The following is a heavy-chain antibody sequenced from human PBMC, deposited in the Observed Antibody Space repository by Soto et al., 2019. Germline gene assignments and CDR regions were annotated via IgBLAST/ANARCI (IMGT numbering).Heavy chain of an antibody. CDR1: GGTFSNGA. CDR3: ANEWVGEMATGGYFDY. J-gene: IGHJ4*02. D-gene: IGHD3-10*01. CDR2: IIPLFGTP. Sequence: VQLVQSGAEVKRPGSSVKVSCKISGGTFSNGAFSWVRQAPGQGLEWMGGIIPLFGTPSYAQKFQGRVTVTADESSSTVYMELSSLTSEDTAIYYCANEWVGEMATGGYFDYWGQGTLVSVSS. V-gene: IGHV1-69*01.